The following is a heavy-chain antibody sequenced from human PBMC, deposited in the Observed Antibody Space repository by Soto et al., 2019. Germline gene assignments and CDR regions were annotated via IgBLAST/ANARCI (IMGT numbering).Heavy chain of an antibody. V-gene: IGHV1-18*01. CDR2: ISAYNGNT. CDR1: GYTFTSYG. J-gene: IGHJ6*02. D-gene: IGHD6-13*01. Sequence: ASVKVSCKASGYTFTSYGISWVRQAPGQGLEWMGWISAYNGNTNYAQKLQGRVTMTTDTSTSTAYMELRSLRSDDTAVYYCARDVSSSLNFYYYYYGMDVWGQGTTVTV. CDR3: ARDVSSSLNFYYYYYGMDV.